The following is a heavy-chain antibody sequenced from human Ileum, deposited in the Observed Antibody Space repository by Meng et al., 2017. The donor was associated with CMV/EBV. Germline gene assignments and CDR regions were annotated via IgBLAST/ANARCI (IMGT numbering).Heavy chain of an antibody. CDR1: GGAFSGYY. D-gene: IGHD2-15*01. CDR2: INHSGST. Sequence: VQLPRGGTGLVKPSAPLYLTGAVYGGAFSGYYCSWIRHPPGKGLEWIGEINHSGSTNYNPSLKSRVTISVDTSKNQFSLKLSSVTAADTAVYYCARGVAGGPFDYWGQGTLVTVSS. J-gene: IGHJ4*02. CDR3: ARGVAGGPFDY. V-gene: IGHV4-34*01.